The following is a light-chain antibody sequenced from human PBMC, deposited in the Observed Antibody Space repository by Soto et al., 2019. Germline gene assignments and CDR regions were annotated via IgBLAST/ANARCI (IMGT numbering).Light chain of an antibody. CDR1: SSDVGGYKY. CDR3: SSYTSSSTWV. J-gene: IGLJ3*02. Sequence: QSALTQPASVSGSPGQSITISCTGTSSDVGGYKYVSWYQQHPGKVPKLMIYDVSNRPSGVSNRFSGSKSGNTASLIISGLQAEDEADYYCSSYTSSSTWVIGGGTKVTVL. CDR2: DVS. V-gene: IGLV2-14*03.